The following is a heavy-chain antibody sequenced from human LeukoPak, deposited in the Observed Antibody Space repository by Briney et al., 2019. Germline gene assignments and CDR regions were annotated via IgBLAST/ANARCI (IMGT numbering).Heavy chain of an antibody. CDR1: GDSVSNNNGA. CDR2: TYYRSQWHN. J-gene: IGHJ3*01. V-gene: IGHV6-1*01. Sequence: SQTLSLTCAISGDSVSNNNGAWNWIRQYPSRGLEWLGRTYYRSQWHNDYARSVMSRISVAPDTSKNQFSLHLSSVTPDDTAVYYCASGYAFDVWGRGTMVTVSS. CDR3: ASGYAFDV.